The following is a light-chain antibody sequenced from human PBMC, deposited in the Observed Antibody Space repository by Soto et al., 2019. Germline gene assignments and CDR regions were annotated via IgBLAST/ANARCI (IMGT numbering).Light chain of an antibody. V-gene: IGKV1-9*01. CDR2: TAS. CDR1: QGINSY. CDR3: QQLNSYPLT. J-gene: IGKJ4*01. Sequence: LTQSPGTLSLSPGERATLSCRASQGINSYLAWYQQKPGKAPKLLIYTASTLQSGVPSRFSGSGSGTEFTLTITSLQPEDFAAYYCQQLNSYPLTFGGGTKVEIK.